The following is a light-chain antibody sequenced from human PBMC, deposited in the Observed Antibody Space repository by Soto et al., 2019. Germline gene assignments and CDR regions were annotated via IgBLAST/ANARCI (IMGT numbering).Light chain of an antibody. CDR3: QQSYSTPIT. CDR1: YNIRNS. Sequence: DIQMTQSPSSLSASVGDRVTITCRANYNIRNSLNWYQQKPREAPKLLIYASSSLESGVPSRFSGSASGTDFTLTINSLQPEDFATYYCQQSYSTPITFGQGTRLEIK. CDR2: ASS. V-gene: IGKV1-39*01. J-gene: IGKJ5*01.